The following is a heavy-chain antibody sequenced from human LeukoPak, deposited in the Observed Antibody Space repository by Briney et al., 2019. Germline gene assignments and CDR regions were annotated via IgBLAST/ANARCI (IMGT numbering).Heavy chain of an antibody. Sequence: GGSLRLSCAASGFTVSSNYMSWVRQAPGKGLEWVSVIYSGGSTYYADSVKGQFTISRDNSKNTLYLQMNSLRAEDTAVYYCARVGGPYYYAMDIWGQGTTVTVSS. CDR2: IYSGGST. V-gene: IGHV3-53*01. J-gene: IGHJ6*02. D-gene: IGHD4-23*01. CDR3: ARVGGPYYYAMDI. CDR1: GFTVSSNY.